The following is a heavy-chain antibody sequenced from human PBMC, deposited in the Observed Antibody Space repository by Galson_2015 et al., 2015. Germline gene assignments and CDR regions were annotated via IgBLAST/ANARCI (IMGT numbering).Heavy chain of an antibody. V-gene: IGHV3-9*01. CDR2: ISWKSGTT. Sequence: SLRLSCAASGFTFDDYAMHWVRQAPGKGLEWVSGISWKSGTTGYADSVKGRFTISRDNAKNSLYLQVNSLRAEDTALYYCVKGNMIVVLGAFDIWGQGTMVTVSS. CDR3: VKGNMIVVLGAFDI. CDR1: GFTFDDYA. D-gene: IGHD3-22*01. J-gene: IGHJ3*02.